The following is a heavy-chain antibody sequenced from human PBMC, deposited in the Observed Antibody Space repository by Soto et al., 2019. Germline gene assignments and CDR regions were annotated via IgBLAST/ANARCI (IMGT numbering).Heavy chain of an antibody. D-gene: IGHD3-16*01. CDR3: AAESDYFYSWGNELTTYYYYYMDV. CDR2: IYPGDSDT. J-gene: IGHJ6*03. CDR1: GYSFTSYW. V-gene: IGHV5-51*01. Sequence: PGESLKISCKGSGYSFTSYWIGWVRQMPGKGLEWMGIIYPGDSDTRYSPSFQGQVTISADKSISTAYLQWSSLKASDTAMYYWAAESDYFYSWGNELTTYYYYYMDVWGKGTTVTVSS.